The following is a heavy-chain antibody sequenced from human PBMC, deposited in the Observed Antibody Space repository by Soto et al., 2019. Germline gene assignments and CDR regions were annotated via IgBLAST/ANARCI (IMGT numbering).Heavy chain of an antibody. D-gene: IGHD2-15*01. CDR2: IGNTLDTI. CDR1: GFAFSGHT. J-gene: IGHJ6*02. Sequence: PWGSLRRSCAASGFAFSGHTMNWVRQAPGKGLEWVAYIGNTLDTIYYADSVKGRFIISRDDAMKSVFLHMSSLRDDDTAVYYCARGDCSGGSCYGIDVWGRGTTVTVSS. V-gene: IGHV3-48*02. CDR3: ARGDCSGGSCYGIDV.